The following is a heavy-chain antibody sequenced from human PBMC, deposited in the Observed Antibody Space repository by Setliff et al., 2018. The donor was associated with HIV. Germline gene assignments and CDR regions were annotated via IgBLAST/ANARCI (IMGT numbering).Heavy chain of an antibody. CDR1: GYTFTSYY. D-gene: IGHD6-25*01. CDR2: INPSSGST. CDR3: ARGGGYNYNYYYYMDV. Sequence: ASVKVSCKASGYTFTSYYMHWVRQAPGQGLEWMGIINPSSGSTTYAQKFQGRVTMTRDTSTSTAYMELSNLTSEDTAVYYCARGGGYNYNYYYYMDVWGRGTTVTVSS. J-gene: IGHJ6*03. V-gene: IGHV1-46*01.